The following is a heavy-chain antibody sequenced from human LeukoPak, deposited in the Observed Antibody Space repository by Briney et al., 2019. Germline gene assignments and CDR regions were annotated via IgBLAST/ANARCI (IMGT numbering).Heavy chain of an antibody. CDR2: IIPIFGTA. D-gene: IGHD3-22*01. Sequence: ASVKVSCKASGGTFSSYAISWVRQAPGQGLEWMGRIIPIFGTANYAQKFQGRVTITTDESTSTAYMELSSLRSEDTAVYYCAREGDSSGYYLLRDAFDIWGQGTMITVSS. V-gene: IGHV1-69*05. CDR3: AREGDSSGYYLLRDAFDI. CDR1: GGTFSSYA. J-gene: IGHJ3*02.